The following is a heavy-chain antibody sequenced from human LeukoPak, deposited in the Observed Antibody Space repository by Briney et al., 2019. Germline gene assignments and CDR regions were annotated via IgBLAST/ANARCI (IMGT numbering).Heavy chain of an antibody. CDR2: IKQDGSEK. CDR1: GFTFSSYW. J-gene: IGHJ4*02. Sequence: GGSLRLSCAASGFTFSSYWMTWVRQAPGKGLEWVASIKQDGSEKYFVDSVKGRFTISRDNAKNSLYLQMNSLRVEDTAVCYCVRERIGGYWGQGTLVTVSS. V-gene: IGHV3-7*01. D-gene: IGHD3-10*01. CDR3: VRERIGGY.